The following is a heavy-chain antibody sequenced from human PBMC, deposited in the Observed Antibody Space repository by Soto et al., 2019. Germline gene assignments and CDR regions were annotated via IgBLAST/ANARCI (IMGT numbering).Heavy chain of an antibody. CDR2: INPNSGGT. D-gene: IGHD2-2*01. V-gene: IGHV1-2*04. CDR3: ARAPLGYCSSTSCLHPAENWFDP. J-gene: IGHJ5*02. Sequence: ASVKVSCKASGYTFTGYYMHWVRQAPGQGLEWMGWINPNSGGTNYAQKFQGWVTMTRDTSISTAYMELSRLRSDDTAVYYCARAPLGYCSSTSCLHPAENWFDPWGQGTLVTVSS. CDR1: GYTFTGYY.